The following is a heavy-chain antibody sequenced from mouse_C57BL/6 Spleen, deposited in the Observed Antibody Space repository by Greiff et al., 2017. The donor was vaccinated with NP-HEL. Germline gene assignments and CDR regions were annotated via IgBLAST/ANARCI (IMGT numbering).Heavy chain of an antibody. J-gene: IGHJ2*01. CDR3: EWGFDY. V-gene: IGHV1-26*01. CDR2: INPNNGGT. CDR1: GYTFTDYY. Sequence: EVQLQQSGPELVKPGASVKISCKASGYTFTDYYMNWVKQSHGKSLEWIGDINPNNGGTSYNQKFKGKATLTVYKSSSTAYMELRSLTSEDSAVYYCEWGFDYWGQGTTLTVSS.